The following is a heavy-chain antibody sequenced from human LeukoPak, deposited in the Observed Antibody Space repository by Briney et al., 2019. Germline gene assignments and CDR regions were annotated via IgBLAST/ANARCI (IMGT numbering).Heavy chain of an antibody. CDR3: AARGYSYGHPDY. D-gene: IGHD5-18*01. V-gene: IGHV3-11*01. CDR1: GFTSSVYY. J-gene: IGHJ4*02. CDR2: ISSSGSTI. Sequence: PGGSLRLSCAASGFTSSVYYMSWIRQAPGKGLEWVSYISSSGSTIYYADSVKGRFTISRDNAKNSLYLQMNSLRAEDTAVYYCAARGYSYGHPDYWGQGTLVTVSS.